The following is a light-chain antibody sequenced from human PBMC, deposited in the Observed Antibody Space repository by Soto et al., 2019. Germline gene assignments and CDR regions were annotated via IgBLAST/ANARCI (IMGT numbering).Light chain of an antibody. V-gene: IGKV3-15*01. CDR3: QHYNNWPRT. CDR1: QSVSNY. J-gene: IGKJ1*01. CDR2: GAS. Sequence: EIVMTQSPAAPSVSPGERATLSCRASQSVSNYLAWYQQKPGQAPRLLIYGASTRATGISARFSGSGSATEFTLTISSLQSEDFAVYYCQHYNNWPRTFGQGTKVDIK.